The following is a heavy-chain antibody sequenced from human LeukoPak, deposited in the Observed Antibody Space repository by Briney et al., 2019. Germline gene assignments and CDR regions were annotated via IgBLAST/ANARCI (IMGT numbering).Heavy chain of an antibody. V-gene: IGHV3-74*01. CDR2: INSDGSST. J-gene: IGHJ3*02. CDR1: GFTFSSYW. Sequence: GGSLRLSCAASGFTFSSYWMHWVRQVPGKGLVWVPRINSDGSSTSYADSVKGRFTISRDNAKNTLYVQRNSLRAEDTAVYYCSTGAVHAFDIWGRGTMVTVSS. D-gene: IGHD1-14*01. CDR3: STGAVHAFDI.